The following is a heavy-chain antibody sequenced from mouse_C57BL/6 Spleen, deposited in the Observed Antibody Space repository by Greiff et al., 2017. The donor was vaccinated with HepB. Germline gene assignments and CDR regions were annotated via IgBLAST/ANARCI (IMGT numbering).Heavy chain of an antibody. Sequence: EVQLQQSGAALVRPGASVKLSCTASGFNIKDDYMHWVKQRPEQGLEWIGWIDPENGDTEYASKFQGKATITADTSSNTAYLQLSSLTSEDTAVYYCTPSGGDFDYWGQGTTLTVSS. V-gene: IGHV14-4*01. CDR1: GFNIKDDY. CDR2: IDPENGDT. D-gene: IGHD4-1*01. CDR3: TPSGGDFDY. J-gene: IGHJ2*01.